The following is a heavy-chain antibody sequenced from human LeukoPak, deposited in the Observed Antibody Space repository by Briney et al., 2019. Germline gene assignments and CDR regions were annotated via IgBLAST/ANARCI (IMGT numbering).Heavy chain of an antibody. CDR1: GFTFSSYA. V-gene: IGHV3-30-3*01. Sequence: GGSLRLSCAASGFTFSSYAMHWVRQAPGKGLEWVAVISYDGSNKYYADSVKGRFTISRDNSKNTLYLQMNSLRAEDTAVYYCAKDMLVPAATYWGQGTLVTVSS. CDR2: ISYDGSNK. D-gene: IGHD2-2*01. J-gene: IGHJ4*02. CDR3: AKDMLVPAATY.